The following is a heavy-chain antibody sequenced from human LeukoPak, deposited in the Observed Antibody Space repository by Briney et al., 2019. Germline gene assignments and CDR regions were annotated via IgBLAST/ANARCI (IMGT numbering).Heavy chain of an antibody. CDR1: GYSLTSGYF. J-gene: IGHJ6*04. CDR3: ARVGTVNYYYGMDV. CDR2: IYHSGST. D-gene: IGHD4-17*01. Sequence: SETVSLTCTVSGYSLTSGYFWGWIRQPPGKGLEWIGRIYHSGSTNYNSSLKSRVTISVDTSKNQISLKLNSVTAADTAVYYCARVGTVNYYYGMDVWGKGTTVTVSS. V-gene: IGHV4-38-2*02.